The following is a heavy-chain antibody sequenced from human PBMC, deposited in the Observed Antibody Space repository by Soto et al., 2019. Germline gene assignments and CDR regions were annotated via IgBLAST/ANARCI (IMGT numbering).Heavy chain of an antibody. Sequence: PGGSLRLSCAASGFTFSSYAMHWVRQAPGKGLEWVAVISYDGSNKYYADSVKGRFTISRDNSKNTLYLQMNSLRAEDTAVYHCARENYDVSGYFLDFWGQGTLVTVSS. J-gene: IGHJ4*02. CDR2: ISYDGSNK. CDR3: ARENYDVSGYFLDF. V-gene: IGHV3-30-3*01. CDR1: GFTFSSYA. D-gene: IGHD3-22*01.